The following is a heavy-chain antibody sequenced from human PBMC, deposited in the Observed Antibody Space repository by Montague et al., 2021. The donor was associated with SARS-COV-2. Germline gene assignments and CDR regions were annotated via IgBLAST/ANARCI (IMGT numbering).Heavy chain of an antibody. V-gene: IGHV2-70*01. CDR1: GFSLSTSGMC. CDR3: ARSYGTTVVTRAFDY. CDR2: IDWDDDK. Sequence: PALVKSTQTLTLTCTFSGFSLSTSGMCVSWIRQPPGKALERLTLIDWDDDKYYSTSLKTRLTISKDTSKNQVVLTMTNMDPVDTATYYCARSYGTTVVTRAFDYWGQGTLVTVSS. J-gene: IGHJ4*02. D-gene: IGHD4-23*01.